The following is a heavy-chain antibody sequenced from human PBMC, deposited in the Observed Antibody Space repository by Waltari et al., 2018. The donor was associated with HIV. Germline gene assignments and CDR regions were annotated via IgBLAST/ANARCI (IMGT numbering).Heavy chain of an antibody. Sequence: EVQLLESGGGLVQPGGSLRLSCAASGFNFRNFAMSWVRQAPGKGPEWASALSGSGSTASYAESVKGRFTISRDFSNNTLFLQMNNLRAEDTAVYFCAKSMRDLRPSAYDVWGQGTMVAISS. CDR3: AKSMRDLRPSAYDV. CDR2: LSGSGSTA. V-gene: IGHV3-23*01. CDR1: GFNFRNFA. D-gene: IGHD2-8*01. J-gene: IGHJ3*01.